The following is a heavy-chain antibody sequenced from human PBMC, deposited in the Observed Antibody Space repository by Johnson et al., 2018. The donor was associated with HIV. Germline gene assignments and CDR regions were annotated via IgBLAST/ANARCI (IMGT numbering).Heavy chain of an antibody. D-gene: IGHD3-16*01. J-gene: IGHJ3*02. CDR3: ARGRPWGWELRRDAFDI. Sequence: MQLVESGGGVVQPGRSLRLSCAASGFTFDDYAMSWVRQVPGKGLEGVSGINWNGGSIGYADSVKGRFTISRDNAKKSLYLQMNSLRDEDTALYYCARGRPWGWELRRDAFDIWGQGTMVTVSS. V-gene: IGHV3-20*04. CDR2: INWNGGSI. CDR1: GFTFDDYA.